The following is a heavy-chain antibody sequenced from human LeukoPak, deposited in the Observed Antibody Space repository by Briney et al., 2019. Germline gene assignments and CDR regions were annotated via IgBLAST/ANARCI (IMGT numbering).Heavy chain of an antibody. CDR2: IYYSGST. CDR1: GGSISSYY. CDR3: ARGSRSSDY. J-gene: IGHJ4*02. V-gene: IGHV4-59*01. Sequence: SETLSLTCTVSGGSISSYYWSWIRQPPGKGLEWIGYIYYSGSTNYNPSLKSRVTISVDTSKNQFSLKLSSVTAADTAVYYCARGSRSSDYWGQGTLVTVSP.